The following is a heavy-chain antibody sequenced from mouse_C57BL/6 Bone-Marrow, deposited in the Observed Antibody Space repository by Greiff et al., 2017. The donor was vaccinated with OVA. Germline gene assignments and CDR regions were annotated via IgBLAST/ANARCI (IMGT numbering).Heavy chain of an antibody. D-gene: IGHD2-3*01. J-gene: IGHJ2*01. CDR3: AIEGYYDY. CDR2: INPSSGYT. Sequence: VQLQESGAELARPGSSVKMSCKASGYTFTSYTMHWVKQRHGQGLEWIGYINPSSGYTKYNQKFKDKATFTADKSSSTAYMQLSSLSSEDSAVYYSAIEGYYDYWGQGTTLTVSS. CDR1: GYTFTSYT. V-gene: IGHV1-4*01.